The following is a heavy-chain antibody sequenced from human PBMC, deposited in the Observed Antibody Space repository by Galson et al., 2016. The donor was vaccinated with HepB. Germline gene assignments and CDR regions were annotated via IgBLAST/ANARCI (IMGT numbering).Heavy chain of an antibody. Sequence: SLRLSCAASGFTFSTYAMHWVRQAPGKGLEWLGVISFDGSKNHYADSVKGRFTISRDDSKNTVYLQMNSLRADDTAVYYCAKDRVNWNLPHFDYWGQGTLVTVTS. V-gene: IGHV3-30*18. J-gene: IGHJ4*02. CDR2: ISFDGSKN. CDR1: GFTFSTYA. CDR3: AKDRVNWNLPHFDY. D-gene: IGHD1-7*01.